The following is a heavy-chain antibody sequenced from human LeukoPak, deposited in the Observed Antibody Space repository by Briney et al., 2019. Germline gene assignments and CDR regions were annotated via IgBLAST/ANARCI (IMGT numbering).Heavy chain of an antibody. CDR1: GFTFSSYA. V-gene: IGHV3-33*08. D-gene: IGHD1-26*01. CDR2: IWYDGSNK. J-gene: IGHJ3*02. CDR3: AREVGATSAFDI. Sequence: PGGSLRLSCAASGFTFSSYAMSWVRQAPGKGLEWVAVIWYDGSNKYYADSVKGRFTISRDNSKNTLYLQMNSLRAEDTAVYYCAREVGATSAFDIWGQGTMVTVSS.